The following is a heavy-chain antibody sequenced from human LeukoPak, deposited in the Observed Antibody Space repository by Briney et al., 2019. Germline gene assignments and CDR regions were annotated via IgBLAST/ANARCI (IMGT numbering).Heavy chain of an antibody. CDR1: GFTFSSYS. V-gene: IGHV4-39*01. CDR3: ARLAGADYYFGMDV. J-gene: IGHJ6*02. Sequence: GSLRLSCAASGFTFSSYSMNWIRQPPGKGLEWIGSIYYSGSTYYSPSLKSRVTISVDTSKNQFSLKLSSVTAADTAVYYCARLAGADYYFGMDVWGQGTTVTVSS. D-gene: IGHD6-13*01. CDR2: IYYSGST.